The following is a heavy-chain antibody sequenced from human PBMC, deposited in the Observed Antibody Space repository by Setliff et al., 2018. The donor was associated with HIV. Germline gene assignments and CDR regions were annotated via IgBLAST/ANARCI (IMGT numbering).Heavy chain of an antibody. CDR2: IYYTGTT. D-gene: IGHD4-17*01. Sequence: SETLSLTCIVSRGPISRFYWSWIRQPPGKGLEWIGYIYYTGTTNYNPSLKSRVTISVDTSKNQLSLKLSSVTAADSAVYYCARDRPPSTVDMLGAFDRWGQGTMVTVSS. J-gene: IGHJ3*02. V-gene: IGHV4-59*12. CDR1: RGPISRFY. CDR3: ARDRPPSTVDMLGAFDR.